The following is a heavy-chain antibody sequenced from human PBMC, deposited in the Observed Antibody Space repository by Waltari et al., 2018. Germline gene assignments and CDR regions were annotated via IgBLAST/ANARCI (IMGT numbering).Heavy chain of an antibody. Sequence: EVQLVQSGAEVKKPGESLKISCKASGYSFTTYWIGWVRQVPGEGLEWVGITFTGFSAPRYTPSFRGHLTSSTDTSIATAYLQWRSLKASDSAIYYCARQGYHDWVGVDYWGQGTLVTVSS. CDR3: ARQGYHDWVGVDY. V-gene: IGHV5-51*01. CDR1: GYSFTTYW. D-gene: IGHD3-9*01. CDR2: TFTGFSAP. J-gene: IGHJ4*02.